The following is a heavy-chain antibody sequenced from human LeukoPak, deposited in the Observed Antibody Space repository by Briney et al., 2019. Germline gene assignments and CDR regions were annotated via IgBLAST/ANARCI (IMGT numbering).Heavy chain of an antibody. CDR1: GGTFSSYA. V-gene: IGHV1-69*05. D-gene: IGHD6-19*01. CDR2: IIPIFGTA. CDR3: ARVSRGIAVAADDFDY. Sequence: SVKVSCKASGGTFSSYAISWVRQALGQGLEWMGRIIPIFGTANYAQKFQGRVTITTDESTSTAYMELSSLRSEDTAVYYCARVSRGIAVAADDFDYWGQGTLVTVSS. J-gene: IGHJ4*02.